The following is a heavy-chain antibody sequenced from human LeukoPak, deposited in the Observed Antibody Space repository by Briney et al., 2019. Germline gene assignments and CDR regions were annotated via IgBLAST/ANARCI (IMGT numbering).Heavy chain of an antibody. CDR2: IYYNGNT. J-gene: IGHJ4*02. CDR3: ARDPLIGIAVAGTGDY. V-gene: IGHV4-39*07. D-gene: IGHD6-19*01. CDR1: GGSFSTNY. Sequence: SETLSLTCAVYGGSFSTNYWGWIRQPPGKGLEWIGSIYYNGNTYYNPSLKSRVTISVDTSKNQFSLKLSSVTAADTAVYYCARDPLIGIAVAGTGDYWGQGTLVTVSA.